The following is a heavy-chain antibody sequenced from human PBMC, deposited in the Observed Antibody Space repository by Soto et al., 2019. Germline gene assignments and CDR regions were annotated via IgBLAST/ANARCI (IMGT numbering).Heavy chain of an antibody. CDR1: GYTFTSYG. V-gene: IGHV1-18*01. J-gene: IGHJ5*02. D-gene: IGHD6-13*01. CDR3: ARGSSSSWYNWFDP. CDR2: ISAYNGNT. Sequence: ASVKVSCMASGYTFTSYGISWVRQAPGQGLEWMGWISAYNGNTNYAQKLQGRVTMTTDTSTSTAYMELRSLRSDDTAVYYCARGSSSSWYNWFDPWGQGTLVTVSS.